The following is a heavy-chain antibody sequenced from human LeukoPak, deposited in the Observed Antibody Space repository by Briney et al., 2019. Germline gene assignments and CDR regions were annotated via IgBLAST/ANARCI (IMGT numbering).Heavy chain of an antibody. CDR2: ISGSGGST. V-gene: IGHV3-23*01. CDR1: GFTFSSYV. J-gene: IGHJ6*02. CDR3: TTMADYYYYGMDV. Sequence: PSGGSLRLSCAASGFTFSSYVLSWVRQAPGKGLDWVSGISGSGGSTYYADSVKGRFTISRDNSKNTLYLQMNSLRAEDTAVYYCTTMADYYYYGMDVWGQGTTVTVSS. D-gene: IGHD1-26*01.